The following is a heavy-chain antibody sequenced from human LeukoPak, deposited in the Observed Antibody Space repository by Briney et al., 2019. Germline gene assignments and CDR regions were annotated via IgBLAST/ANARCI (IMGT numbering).Heavy chain of an antibody. V-gene: IGHV4-61*02. Sequence: SQTLSLTCTVSGGSISSGSYYWSWIRQPAGKGLERIGRIYTSGSTNYNPSLKSRVTISVDTSKNQFSLKLSSVTAADTAVYYCAREGYYDSSGYDYWGQGTLVTVSS. CDR1: GGSISSGSYY. CDR3: AREGYYDSSGYDY. CDR2: IYTSGST. D-gene: IGHD3-22*01. J-gene: IGHJ4*02.